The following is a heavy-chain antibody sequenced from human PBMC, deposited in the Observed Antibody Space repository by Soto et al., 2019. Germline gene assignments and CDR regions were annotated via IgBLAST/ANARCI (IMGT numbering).Heavy chain of an antibody. Sequence: ASVKVSCKASGYTFTGHYIHWVRQAPEQGPEWMGAIGPESGATRYAQRFQGRVTMTRDMSITTVYMELNNLSPDDTSVYYSGRGRSCQIVGWYWGRGPPGTVAS. CDR1: GYTFTGHY. J-gene: IGHJ4*02. CDR2: IGPESGAT. V-gene: IGHV1-2*02. D-gene: IGHD3-16*02. CDR3: GRGRSCQIVGWY.